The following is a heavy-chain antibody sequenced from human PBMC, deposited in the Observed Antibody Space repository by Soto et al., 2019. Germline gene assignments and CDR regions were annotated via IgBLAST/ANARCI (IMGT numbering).Heavy chain of an antibody. CDR1: GFTFSSYG. J-gene: IGHJ3*02. D-gene: IGHD3-16*01. CDR3: ARGGGGDAFDI. Sequence: QVQLVESGGGVVQPGRSLRLSCAASGFTFSSYGMHWVRQAPGKGLEWVAVIWYDGSNKYYADSVKGRFTISRDNSKNPLYLQMNSLRAEDTAVYYCARGGGGDAFDIWGQGTLVTVSS. CDR2: IWYDGSNK. V-gene: IGHV3-33*01.